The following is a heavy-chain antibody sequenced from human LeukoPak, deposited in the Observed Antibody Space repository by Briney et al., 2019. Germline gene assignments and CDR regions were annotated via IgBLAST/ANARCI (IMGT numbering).Heavy chain of an antibody. CDR1: GFTISSYW. V-gene: IGHV3-7*02. CDR3: AYGDPAPPFDY. D-gene: IGHD4-17*01. Sequence: GGSLRLSCAASGFTISSYWKHWVRQAPGKGLEWVANIKQDGSEKYYVDSVKGRFTISRDNAKNSLYLQMSSLRADDTAVYYCAYGDPAPPFDYWGQGTLVTVS. J-gene: IGHJ4*02. CDR2: IKQDGSEK.